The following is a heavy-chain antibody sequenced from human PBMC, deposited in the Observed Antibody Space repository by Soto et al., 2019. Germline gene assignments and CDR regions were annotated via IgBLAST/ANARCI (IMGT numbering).Heavy chain of an antibody. CDR3: AHRRLAWLQRNDAFDI. CDR1: GFSLSTSGVA. CDR2: MYWDDDK. D-gene: IGHD5-12*01. J-gene: IGHJ3*02. Sequence: QITLKESGPPLVKPTQTLTLTCTFSGFSLSTSGVAVGWIRQPPGKALEWLALMYWDDDKRYSPSLKSRLTLTKDTSKNQVLLTMTHMDPADTATYYRAHRRLAWLQRNDAFDIWGQGTMVTVSS. V-gene: IGHV2-5*02.